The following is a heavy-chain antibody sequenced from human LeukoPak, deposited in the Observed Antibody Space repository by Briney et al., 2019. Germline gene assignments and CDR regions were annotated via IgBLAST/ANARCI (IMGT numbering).Heavy chain of an antibody. CDR3: ARRAAIVVVPAASPPRGDYFDY. CDR2: INHSGST. D-gene: IGHD2-2*01. J-gene: IGHJ4*02. V-gene: IGHV4-34*01. CDR1: GFTFGDYA. Sequence: LRLSCTASGFTFGDYAMSWVRQPPGKGLEWIGEINHSGSTNYNPSLKSRVTISVDTSKNQFSRKLSSVTAADTAVYYCARRAAIVVVPAASPPRGDYFDYWGQGTLVTVSS.